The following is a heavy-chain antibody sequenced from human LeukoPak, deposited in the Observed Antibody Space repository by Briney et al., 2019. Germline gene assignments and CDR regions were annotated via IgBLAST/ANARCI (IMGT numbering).Heavy chain of an antibody. CDR3: ASMRRCTNGVCYKGPSTLYYYYGMDV. D-gene: IGHD2-8*01. CDR1: EGTFSSYA. V-gene: IGHV1-69*13. CDR2: IIPIFGTA. Sequence: ASVKVSCKASEGTFSSYAISWVRQAPGQGLEWMGGIIPIFGTANYAQKFQGRVTITADESTSTAYMELSSLRSEDTAVYYCASMRRCTNGVCYKGPSTLYYYYGMDVWGQGTTVTVSS. J-gene: IGHJ6*02.